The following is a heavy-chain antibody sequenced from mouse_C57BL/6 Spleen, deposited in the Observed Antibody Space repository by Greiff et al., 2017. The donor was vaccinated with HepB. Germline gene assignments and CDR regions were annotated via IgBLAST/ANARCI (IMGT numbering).Heavy chain of an antibody. CDR1: GYAFSSYW. V-gene: IGHV1-80*01. CDR2: IYPGDGDT. CDR3: ARGGNYVAMDY. J-gene: IGHJ4*01. Sequence: QVQLQQSGAELVKPGASVKISCKASGYAFSSYWMNWVKQRPGKGLEWIRQIYPGDGDTNYNGKFKGKATLTADKSSSTAYMQLSSLTSEDSAVYFCARGGNYVAMDYWGQGTSVTVSS. D-gene: IGHD2-1*01.